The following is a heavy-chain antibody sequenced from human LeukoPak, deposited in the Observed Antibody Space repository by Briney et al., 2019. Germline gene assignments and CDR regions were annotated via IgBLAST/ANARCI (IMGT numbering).Heavy chain of an antibody. D-gene: IGHD4-17*01. Sequence: GASVKVSCKASGYTLTGYAMHCVRQAPGQRPGGRGWICAGNGNTRYSQKFQCRVTITRDTCASTAYMELSRLSSEDTAVYYCARDDFGDYTLYYYYGMDVWGQGTTVTVSS. CDR2: ICAGNGNT. J-gene: IGHJ6*01. CDR3: ARDDFGDYTLYYYYGMDV. CDR1: GYTLTGYA. V-gene: IGHV1-3*01.